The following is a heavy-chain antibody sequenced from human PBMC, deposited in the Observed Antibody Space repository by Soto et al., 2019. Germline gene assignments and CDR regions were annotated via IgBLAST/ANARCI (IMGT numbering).Heavy chain of an antibody. V-gene: IGHV4-59*01. CDR3: ARYNWYFDL. CDR2: IYYSGST. J-gene: IGHJ2*01. Sequence: QVQLQESGPGLVKPSETLSLTCTVSGGSISSYYWSWIRQPPGQGLEWIGYIYYSGSTNSDPCLESRVTISVATTKTQLSLRLSSVTAADTAVYDCARYNWYFDLWGRGTLVTVSS. CDR1: GGSISSYY.